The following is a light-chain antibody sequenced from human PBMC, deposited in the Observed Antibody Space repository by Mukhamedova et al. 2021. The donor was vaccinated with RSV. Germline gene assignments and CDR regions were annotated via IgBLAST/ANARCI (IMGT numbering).Light chain of an antibody. V-gene: IGKV1-33*01. J-gene: IGKJ4*01. CDR3: LQYDNLPLT. Sequence: WYQRRVHGKAPNLLIYDASNLQPGVPLRFSGSGSGTDFTFTISSLQPEDTATYSCLQYDNLPLTFGGGTKVEIK. CDR2: DAS.